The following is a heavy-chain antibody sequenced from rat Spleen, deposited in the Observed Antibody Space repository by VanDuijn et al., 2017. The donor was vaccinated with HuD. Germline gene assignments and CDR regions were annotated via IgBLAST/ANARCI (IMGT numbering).Heavy chain of an antibody. CDR2: ISYDGSST. D-gene: IGHD1-11*01. V-gene: IGHV5-20*01. Sequence: EVQLVESGGGLVQPGRSLKVSCAASGFTFSDYYMAWVRQAPTKGLEWVATISYDGSSTYYRDSVKGRFTISRDKAESTLYLQMNSLRSEDTATYYCTTITTEGIAHWYFDFWGPGTMVTVSS. CDR3: TTITTEGIAHWYFDF. CDR1: GFTFSDYY. J-gene: IGHJ1*01.